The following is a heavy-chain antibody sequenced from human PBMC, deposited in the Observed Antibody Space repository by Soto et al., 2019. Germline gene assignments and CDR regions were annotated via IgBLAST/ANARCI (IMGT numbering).Heavy chain of an antibody. V-gene: IGHV3-7*01. J-gene: IGHJ4*02. Sequence: DVQLVESGGGLAQPGGSLRLSCAASGFYITNYWMTWVRQAPGKGPEWVATIKEDGSLKFYVDSVRGRFTISRDNAKNSVYLEMSRLRAEDTALYYCVRDSHADHWHTAGEDYWGQGTLVTVSS. CDR2: IKEDGSLK. CDR1: GFYITNYW. CDR3: VRDSHADHWHTAGEDY. D-gene: IGHD4-17*01.